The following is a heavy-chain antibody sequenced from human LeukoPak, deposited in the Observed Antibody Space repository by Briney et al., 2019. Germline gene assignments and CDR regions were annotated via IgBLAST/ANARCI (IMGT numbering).Heavy chain of an antibody. D-gene: IGHD3-3*01. Sequence: GSLRLSCVGSGFTFRSIGTHWVRQAPGKGLEWVAFIQNDGNKKDYADSVKGRFIISRDDSKNTVFLQMDSLRAEDTAVYHCARDIWDRDYCYFDHWGQGTLVTVFS. V-gene: IGHV3-30*02. CDR1: GFTFRSIG. J-gene: IGHJ4*02. CDR2: IQNDGNKK. CDR3: ARDIWDRDYCYFDH.